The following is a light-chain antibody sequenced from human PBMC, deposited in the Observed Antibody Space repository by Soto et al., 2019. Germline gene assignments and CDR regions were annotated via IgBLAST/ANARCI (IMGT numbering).Light chain of an antibody. CDR1: QSVSSH. J-gene: IGKJ1*01. CDR2: DAS. CDR3: QQGGNRPPRT. V-gene: IGKV3-11*01. Sequence: EIVMTQSPATLSVSPGEGATVSCRASQSVSSHLAWYQHKPGQAPRLLFYDASTRATGIPARFSGSGSGTDFTLTISSLEPEDFAVYYCQQGGNRPPRTFGQGTKVHIK.